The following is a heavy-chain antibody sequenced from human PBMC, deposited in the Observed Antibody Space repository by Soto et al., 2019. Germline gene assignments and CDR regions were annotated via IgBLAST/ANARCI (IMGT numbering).Heavy chain of an antibody. CDR1: GYTLTELS. CDR2: FDPEDGET. J-gene: IGHJ4*02. CDR3: ATAMLIAVAESSPIL. V-gene: IGHV1-24*01. Sequence: ASVKVSCKVSGYTLTELSMHWVRQAPGKGLEWMGGFDPEDGETIYAQKFQGRVTMTEGTSTDTAYMELSSLRSEDTAVYYCATAMLIAVAESSPILWGQGTLVTVSS. D-gene: IGHD6-19*01.